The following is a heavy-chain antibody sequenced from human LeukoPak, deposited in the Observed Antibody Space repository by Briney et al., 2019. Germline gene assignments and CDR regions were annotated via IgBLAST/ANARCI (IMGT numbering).Heavy chain of an antibody. D-gene: IGHD4-17*01. Sequence: GGSLRLSCAASGFTFSSYAMSWVRQAPGKGLEWVSAISGSGGSTYYADSVKGRFTISRENSKNTLYLQMNSLRAEDTAVYYCAKDLDYGDYASGYWGQGTLVTVSS. CDR3: AKDLDYGDYASGY. CDR2: ISGSGGST. CDR1: GFTFSSYA. J-gene: IGHJ4*02. V-gene: IGHV3-23*01.